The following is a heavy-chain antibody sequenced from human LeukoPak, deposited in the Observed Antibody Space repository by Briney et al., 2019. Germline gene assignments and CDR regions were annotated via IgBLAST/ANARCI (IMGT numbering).Heavy chain of an antibody. J-gene: IGHJ4*02. CDR1: GITFSSYA. D-gene: IGHD6-19*01. CDR2: ISGGGAYI. CDR3: ARRSSETSGWFDY. V-gene: IGHV3-23*01. Sequence: PGGSLRLSCAASGITFSSYAMSCVRQAPEKGLEWVAAISGGGAYIHYADSVKGRFTISRDNSKNTVYLQMDSLRAADTAVYYCARRSSETSGWFDYWGQGTLVTVSS.